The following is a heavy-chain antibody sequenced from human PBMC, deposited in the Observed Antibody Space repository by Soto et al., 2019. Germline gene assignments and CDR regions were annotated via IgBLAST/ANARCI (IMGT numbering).Heavy chain of an antibody. D-gene: IGHD2-15*01. J-gene: IGHJ5*02. Sequence: SETLSLTCTVSGGSISSSSYYWGWIRQPPGKGLEWIGSIYYSGSTYYNPSLKSRVTISVDTSKNQFSLKLSSVTAADTAVYYCARLCTPGGYCSGGSCYWFDPWGQGTLVTVSS. CDR1: GGSISSSSYY. V-gene: IGHV4-39*01. CDR3: ARLCTPGGYCSGGSCYWFDP. CDR2: IYYSGST.